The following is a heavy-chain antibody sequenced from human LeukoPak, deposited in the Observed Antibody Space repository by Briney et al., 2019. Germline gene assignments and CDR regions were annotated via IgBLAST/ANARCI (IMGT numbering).Heavy chain of an antibody. CDR3: ARTGGDSTGHQGDFDS. CDR1: GFTFNIYT. D-gene: IGHD3-22*01. V-gene: IGHV3-21*01. Sequence: PGGSLRLSCAVSGFTFNIYTINWVRQGPGKGLEWVSSISSTSSVIHYTDSVKGRFTIFRDNAKNSLYLQMDSLTAEDTAVYYCARTGGDSTGHQGDFDSWGQGTLVTVSS. J-gene: IGHJ4*02. CDR2: ISSTSSVI.